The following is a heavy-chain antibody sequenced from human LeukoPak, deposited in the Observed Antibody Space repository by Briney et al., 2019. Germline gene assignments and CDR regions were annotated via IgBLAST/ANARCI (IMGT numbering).Heavy chain of an antibody. CDR3: ARGVNSQGTAMVLFDS. V-gene: IGHV1-8*01. CDR2: MNPKSGNT. CDR1: GYTFTNHD. D-gene: IGHD5-18*01. Sequence: ASVKVSCKASGYTFTNHDINWVRQASGQGLEWMGWMNPKSGNTGYLQTFQGRVTMTRDTSMSTAFMELSSLTSEDTAVYYCARGVNSQGTAMVLFDSWGQGSLVTVSS. J-gene: IGHJ4*02.